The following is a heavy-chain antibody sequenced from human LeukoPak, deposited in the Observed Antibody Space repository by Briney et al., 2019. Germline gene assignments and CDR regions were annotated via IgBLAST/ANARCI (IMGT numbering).Heavy chain of an antibody. CDR3: AREGSDSSSWYQAYNWLDP. CDR1: GGSISSYY. Sequence: SETLSLTCTVSGGSISSYYWSWIRQPAGKGLEWIGRIYTSGSTNYNPSLKSRVTMSVDTSKNQFSLKLSSVTAADTAVYYCAREGSDSSSWYQAYNWLDPWGQGTLVTVSS. CDR2: IYTSGST. J-gene: IGHJ5*02. D-gene: IGHD6-13*01. V-gene: IGHV4-4*07.